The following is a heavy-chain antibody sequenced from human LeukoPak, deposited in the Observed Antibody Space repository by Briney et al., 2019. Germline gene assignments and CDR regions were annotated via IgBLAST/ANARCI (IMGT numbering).Heavy chain of an antibody. V-gene: IGHV4-34*01. D-gene: IGHD6-19*01. CDR1: GFTFSSYA. J-gene: IGHJ4*02. CDR3: ARGGGSGWYVDY. CDR2: INHSGST. Sequence: GSLRLSCGASGFTFSSYAMSWIRQPPGKGLEWIGEINHSGSTNYNPSLKSRVTISVDTSKNQFSLKLSSVTAADTAVYYCARGGGSGWYVDYWGQGTLVTVSS.